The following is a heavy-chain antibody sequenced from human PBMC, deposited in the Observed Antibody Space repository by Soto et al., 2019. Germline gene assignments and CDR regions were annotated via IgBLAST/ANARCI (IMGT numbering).Heavy chain of an antibody. CDR1: GGSISSSSYY. CDR2: IYYSGST. D-gene: IGHD3-9*01. J-gene: IGHJ4*02. Sequence: QLQLQESGPGLVKPSETLSLTCTVSGGSISSSSYYWGWIRQPPGKGLEWIGSIYYSGSTYYNPSLKSRVTISVDTSKNQFSLKLSSVTAADTAVYYCARLLHDYDILAYYFDYWGQGTLVTVSS. CDR3: ARLLHDYDILAYYFDY. V-gene: IGHV4-39*01.